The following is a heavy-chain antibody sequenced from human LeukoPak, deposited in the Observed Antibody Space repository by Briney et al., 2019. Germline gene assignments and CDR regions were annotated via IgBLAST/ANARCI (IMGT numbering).Heavy chain of an antibody. Sequence: PGGSLRLSCTVSGFTFSTYTMNWIRQAPGKGLEWVSSIGSSGTTMYYADSVKGRFTISRDNAKNSLYLQMNSLRAEDTAAYYCARDPGRLYFDYWGQGTLVTVSS. CDR2: IGSSGTTM. CDR3: ARDPGRLYFDY. V-gene: IGHV3-48*01. D-gene: IGHD6-25*01. CDR1: GFTFSTYT. J-gene: IGHJ4*02.